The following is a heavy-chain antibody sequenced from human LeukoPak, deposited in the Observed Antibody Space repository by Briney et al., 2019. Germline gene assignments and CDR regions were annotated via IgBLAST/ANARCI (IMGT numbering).Heavy chain of an antibody. D-gene: IGHD1-1*01. V-gene: IGHV4-59*08. Sequence: SETLSLTCTVSGGXISDYYWSWIRQPPGRGLEWIGYINYSGSTNYNPSLKSRVTISVDTSKNQFSLKVTSVTAADTAVYYCARLNGGYWGQGTLVTVSS. CDR3: ARLNGGY. CDR1: GGXISDYY. CDR2: INYSGST. J-gene: IGHJ4*02.